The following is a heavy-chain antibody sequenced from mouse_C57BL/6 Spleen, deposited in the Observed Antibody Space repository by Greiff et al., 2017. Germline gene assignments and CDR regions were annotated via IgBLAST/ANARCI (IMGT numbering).Heavy chain of an antibody. D-gene: IGHD1-1*01. V-gene: IGHV1-39*01. CDR2: INPNYGTT. CDR3: ARPYYYGSSPNWYFDV. CDR1: GYSFTDYN. J-gene: IGHJ1*03. Sequence: VQLKESGPELVKPGASVKISCKASGYSFTDYNMNWVKQSNGKSLEWIGVINPNYGTTSYNQKFKGKATLTVDQSSSTAYMQLNSLTSEDSAVYYCARPYYYGSSPNWYFDVWGTGTTVTVSS.